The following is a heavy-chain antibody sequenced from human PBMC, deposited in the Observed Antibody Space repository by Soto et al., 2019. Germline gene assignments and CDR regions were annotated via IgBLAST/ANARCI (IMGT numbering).Heavy chain of an antibody. CDR2: IYPGDSYT. V-gene: IGHV5-51*01. Sequence: GEALKMSCNGSRCSLASYWIGWVLQIPGKVLELMGIIYPGDSYTIYSPSFQGQVTISADKSISTAYLQWSSLKASDTAMYYCARSGADSSGYGDYYYGMDVWGQGTTVTVSS. J-gene: IGHJ6*02. CDR3: ARSGADSSGYGDYYYGMDV. CDR1: RCSLASYW. D-gene: IGHD3-22*01.